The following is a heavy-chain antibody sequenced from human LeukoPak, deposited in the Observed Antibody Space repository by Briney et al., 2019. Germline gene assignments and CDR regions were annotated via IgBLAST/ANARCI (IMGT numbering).Heavy chain of an antibody. CDR3: ARDRPTGRSRGVVVQ. CDR1: GFTFDTYA. CDR2: ISSGGTYI. J-gene: IGHJ4*02. V-gene: IGHV3-21*01. Sequence: GASLRLSCAASGFTFDTYAITWVRQAPGKGLEWVSSISSGGTYIYYAESLRGRSTISRDNTKNFLYLQLSTLRVEDTAVYYCARDRPTGRSRGVVVQWGQGTLVTVSS. D-gene: IGHD2-15*01.